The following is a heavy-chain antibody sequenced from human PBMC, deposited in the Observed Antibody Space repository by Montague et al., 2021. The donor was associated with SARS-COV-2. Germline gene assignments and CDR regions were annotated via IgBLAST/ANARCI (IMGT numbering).Heavy chain of an antibody. J-gene: IGHJ5*02. V-gene: IGHV3-48*03. CDR2: IINSGSST. Sequence: SLRLSCAASGFTFSSYEMNWVRQAPGKGLEWISKIINSGSSTYYADSVKGRFTISRDNAKNSLYLQMDSLRAEDTAVYYCATYYYNSDHVRSAWGQGTLVTVSS. CDR3: ATYYYNSDHVRSA. CDR1: GFTFSSYE. D-gene: IGHD3-10*01.